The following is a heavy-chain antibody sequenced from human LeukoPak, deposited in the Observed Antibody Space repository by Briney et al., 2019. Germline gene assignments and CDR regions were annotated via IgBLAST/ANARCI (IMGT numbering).Heavy chain of an antibody. CDR3: AKDAAGPEY. CDR1: GFTFSSFP. J-gene: IGHJ4*02. D-gene: IGHD6-13*01. Sequence: GGSLRLSCAASGFTFSSFPMTWVRLAPGKGLEWVSTITGSGGSTYYAESVKGRFTISRDNSKNTLYLQMNSLRAEDTAIYYCAKDAAGPEYWGQGTLVTVSS. V-gene: IGHV3-23*01. CDR2: ITGSGGST.